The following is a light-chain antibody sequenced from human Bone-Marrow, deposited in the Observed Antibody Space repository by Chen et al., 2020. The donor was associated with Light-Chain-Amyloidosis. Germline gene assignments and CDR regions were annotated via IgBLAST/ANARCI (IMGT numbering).Light chain of an antibody. J-gene: IGLJ1*01. V-gene: IGLV2-14*01. CDR3: SSYTITNTLV. Sequence: QSVLTQPASVSGSPVQSISISCTGTSSDVGGDNHVSWYQQHPDKAPKLMIYEVTNRPSWVPDRFSGSKSDNTASLTISGLQTEDEADYFCSSYTITNTLVFGSGTRVTVL. CDR1: SSDVGGDNH. CDR2: EVT.